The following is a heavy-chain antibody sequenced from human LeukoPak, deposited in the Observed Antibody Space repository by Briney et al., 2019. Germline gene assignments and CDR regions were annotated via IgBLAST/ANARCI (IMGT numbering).Heavy chain of an antibody. Sequence: PGGSLRLSCAASGFTFSSYAMSWVRQAPGKGLEWVSAISGSGGSTYYADSVKGRFTISRDNSKNTLYLQMNSLRAEDTAVYYCAKYYYGSGNSYGMDVWGQGTTVTVSS. CDR1: GFTFSSYA. D-gene: IGHD3-10*01. J-gene: IGHJ6*02. V-gene: IGHV3-23*01. CDR3: AKYYYGSGNSYGMDV. CDR2: ISGSGGST.